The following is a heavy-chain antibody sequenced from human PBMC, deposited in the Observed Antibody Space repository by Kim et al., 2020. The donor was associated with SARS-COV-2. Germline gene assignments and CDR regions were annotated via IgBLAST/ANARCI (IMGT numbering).Heavy chain of an antibody. V-gene: IGHV3-30-3*01. CDR3: ASDYDYVWGRED. CDR1: GFTFSSYA. J-gene: IGHJ4*02. CDR2: ISYDGSNK. Sequence: GGSLRLSCAASGFTFSSYAMHWVRQAPGKGLEWVAVISYDGSNKYYADSVKGRFTISRDNSKNTLYLQMNSLRAEDTAVYYCASDYDYVWGREDWGQGTLVTVSS. D-gene: IGHD3-16*01.